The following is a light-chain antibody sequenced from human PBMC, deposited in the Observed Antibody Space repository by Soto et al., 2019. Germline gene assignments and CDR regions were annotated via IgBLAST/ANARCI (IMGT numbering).Light chain of an antibody. CDR2: AAS. J-gene: IGKJ1*01. CDR3: QQSYSNPT. Sequence: DVQLTQSPSSLSVFVGDSVTVTCRASQNIITYLHWYHQKPGEAPTLLINAASTLQSGVPSRFSGSGSGTDFTLTINSLQPEDVGTYYCQQSYSNPTFGQWTTVEIK. CDR1: QNIITY. V-gene: IGKV1-39*01.